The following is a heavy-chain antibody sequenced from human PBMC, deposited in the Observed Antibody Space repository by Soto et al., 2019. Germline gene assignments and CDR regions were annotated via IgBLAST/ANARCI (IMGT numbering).Heavy chain of an antibody. V-gene: IGHV3-48*01. CDR2: ISSSSSTI. D-gene: IGHD6-6*01. J-gene: IGHJ4*02. CDR1: GFTFSSYS. CDR3: ARETQLRDRRIDY. Sequence: EVQLVESGGGLVQPGGSLRLSCAASGFTFSSYSMNWVRQAPGKGLEWVSYISSSSSTIYYADSVKGRFTISRDNAKNSLYLQMNSLRAEDTAVYYCARETQLRDRRIDYWGQGTLVTVSS.